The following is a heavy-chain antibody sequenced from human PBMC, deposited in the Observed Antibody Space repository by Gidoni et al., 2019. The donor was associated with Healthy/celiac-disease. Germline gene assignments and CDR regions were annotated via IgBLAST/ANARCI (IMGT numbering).Heavy chain of an antibody. V-gene: IGHV3-9*01. Sequence: EVQLVESGGGLVQPGRSLRLSCAASGFTFDDYAMPWVRQAPGKGLEWVSGISWNSGSIGYADSVKGRFTISRDNAKNSLYLQMNSLRAEDTALYYCAKDMSSGAHYWGQGTLVTVSS. CDR3: AKDMSSGAHY. CDR2: ISWNSGSI. CDR1: GFTFDDYA. J-gene: IGHJ4*02. D-gene: IGHD2-15*01.